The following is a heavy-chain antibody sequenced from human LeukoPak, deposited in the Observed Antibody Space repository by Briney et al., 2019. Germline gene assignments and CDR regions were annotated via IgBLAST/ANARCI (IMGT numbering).Heavy chain of an antibody. CDR2: IIPIFGTA. D-gene: IGHD5-18*01. Sequence: SVKVSCKASGGTFSSYAISWVRQAPGQGLEWMGGIIPIFGTANYAQKFQGRVTITADESTSTAYMELSSLRSEDTAVYYCARGRWIQLWSSNYYYYMDVWGKGTTVTVSS. V-gene: IGHV1-69*13. CDR3: ARGRWIQLWSSNYYYYMDV. J-gene: IGHJ6*03. CDR1: GGTFSSYA.